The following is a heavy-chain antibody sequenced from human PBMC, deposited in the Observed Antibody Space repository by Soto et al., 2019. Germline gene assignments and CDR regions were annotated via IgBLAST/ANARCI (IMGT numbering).Heavy chain of an antibody. CDR3: VSDFGSGSYRFDY. CDR2: IYHSGRT. D-gene: IGHD3-10*01. Sequence: SETLSLTCAVSGASITSGDYSWSWIRQPPGKGLEWIGYIYHSGRTTYNPSLKSRLTMSLDRSKNQFSLNLNSVTSADTAVYYCVSDFGSGSYRFDYWGRGTLVTVSS. V-gene: IGHV4-30-2*01. CDR1: GASITSGDYS. J-gene: IGHJ4*02.